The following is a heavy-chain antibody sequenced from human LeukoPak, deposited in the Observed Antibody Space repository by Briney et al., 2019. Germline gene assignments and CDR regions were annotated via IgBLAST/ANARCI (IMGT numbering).Heavy chain of an antibody. CDR3: ARVGKLLWFGDMDV. J-gene: IGHJ6*03. V-gene: IGHV3-48*01. Sequence: GGSLRLSCAASGFTFSSYSMNWVRQAPGKGLEWVSYISSSSSTIYYADSVKGRFTISRDNAKNSLYLQMNSLRAEDTAVYYCARVGKLLWFGDMDVWGKGTTVTVSS. CDR2: ISSSSSTI. D-gene: IGHD3-10*01. CDR1: GFTFSSYS.